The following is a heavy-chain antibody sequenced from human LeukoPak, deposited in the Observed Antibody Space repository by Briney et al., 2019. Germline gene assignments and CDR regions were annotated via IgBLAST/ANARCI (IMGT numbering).Heavy chain of an antibody. D-gene: IGHD2-21*01. CDR3: ARGNLYCGGDCYDY. Sequence: GASVKVSCKASGYTFTGYYMHWVRQAPGQGLEWVGWINPNNGVTNYAQKFQGRVTMTRDTSISTAYMEMSRLRSDDTAIYYCARGNLYCGGDCYDYWGQGTLVTVSS. CDR2: INPNNGVT. J-gene: IGHJ4*02. V-gene: IGHV1-2*02. CDR1: GYTFTGYY.